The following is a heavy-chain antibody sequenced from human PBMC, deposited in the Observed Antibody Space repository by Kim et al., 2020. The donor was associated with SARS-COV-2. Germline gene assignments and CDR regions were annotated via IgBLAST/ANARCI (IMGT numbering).Heavy chain of an antibody. Sequence: ADSVEGRFTIPRDNAKNSLYWQMSSLRPDDTAVYYCAGPPGPGYFYGLGVWGQGTTVTVSS. D-gene: IGHD1-1*01. V-gene: IGHV3-11*01. J-gene: IGHJ6*02. CDR3: AGPPGPGYFYGLGV.